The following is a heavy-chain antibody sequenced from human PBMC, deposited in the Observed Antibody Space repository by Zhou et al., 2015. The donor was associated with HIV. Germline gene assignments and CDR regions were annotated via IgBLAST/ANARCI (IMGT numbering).Heavy chain of an antibody. CDR2: ISAYNGNT. CDR3: ARVPRGDYSNGAGAT. J-gene: IGHJ4*02. CDR1: GYTFTSYG. D-gene: IGHD4-11*01. Sequence: QVQLVQSGAEVKKPGASVKVSCKASGYTFTSYGISWVRQAPGQGLEWMGWISAYNGNTNYAQKFQGRVTITADESTSTAYMELSSLRSEDTAVYYCARVPRGDYSNGAGATWGQGTLVTVSS. V-gene: IGHV1-18*01.